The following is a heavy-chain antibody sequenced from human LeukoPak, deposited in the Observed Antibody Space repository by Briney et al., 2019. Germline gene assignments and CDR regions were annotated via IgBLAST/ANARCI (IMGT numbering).Heavy chain of an antibody. Sequence: GGSLRLSCAASGFTFSSYGMHWVRQAPGKGLEWVAFIRYDGSNKYYADSVKGRFTISRDNSKNTLYLQMNSLRAEDTAVYYCAKDQAYISSGYLYYFDYWGQGTLVTVSS. CDR1: GFTFSSYG. D-gene: IGHD3-22*01. CDR2: IRYDGSNK. V-gene: IGHV3-30*02. J-gene: IGHJ4*02. CDR3: AKDQAYISSGYLYYFDY.